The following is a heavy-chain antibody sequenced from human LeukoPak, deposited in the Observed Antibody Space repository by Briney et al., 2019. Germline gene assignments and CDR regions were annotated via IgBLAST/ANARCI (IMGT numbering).Heavy chain of an antibody. CDR3: ARGPGFLTDY. CDR1: GFSFNSYW. Sequence: GGSLRLSCAASGFSFNSYWMTWFRQAPGQGLEWVANIKPDGSAKYSVDSVKGRFTISRDNAKNSLYLQMNSLSVEDTAVYYCARGPGFLTDYWGQGTLVTVSS. CDR2: IKPDGSAK. D-gene: IGHD3-3*01. J-gene: IGHJ4*02. V-gene: IGHV3-7*01.